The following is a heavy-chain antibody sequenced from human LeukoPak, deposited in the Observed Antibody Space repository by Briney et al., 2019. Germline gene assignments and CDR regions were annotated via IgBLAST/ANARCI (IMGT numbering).Heavy chain of an antibody. J-gene: IGHJ4*02. D-gene: IGHD3-22*01. V-gene: IGHV1-18*01. CDR3: ASSYSRTRRITTARGYYFDY. CDR1: GYTFTSYG. Sequence: ASVKVSCKASGYTFTSYGISWVRQAPGQGLEWMGWISAYNGNTNYAQKIQGRVTMTTDTSTSTAYMELRSLRSEDTAVYYCASSYSRTRRITTARGYYFDYWGQGTLVTVSS. CDR2: ISAYNGNT.